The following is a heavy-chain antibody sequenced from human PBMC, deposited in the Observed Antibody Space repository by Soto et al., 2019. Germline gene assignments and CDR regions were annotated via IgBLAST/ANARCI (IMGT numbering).Heavy chain of an antibody. CDR1: GGTSGSYG. V-gene: IGHV1-69*12. Sequence: QVQLVQSGAEVKKPGSSAKVSCKASGGTSGSYGISWSRQAPGQGLAWMGGIIPLFGTTNYAQKFQGRVTIPADESTTTVYMELSSRTSEDAALYYCARGSGHRSWDFDLWGRGTLVPVSS. D-gene: IGHD6-19*01. J-gene: IGHJ2*01. CDR2: IIPLFGTT. CDR3: ARGSGHRSWDFDL.